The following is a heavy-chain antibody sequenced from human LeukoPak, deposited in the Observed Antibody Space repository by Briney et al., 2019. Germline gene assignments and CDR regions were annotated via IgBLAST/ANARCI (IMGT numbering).Heavy chain of an antibody. J-gene: IGHJ4*02. CDR3: AKEKGVVVAPVDY. V-gene: IGHV3-23*01. CDR1: GFTFNSYA. CDR2: ISGSGGRT. Sequence: GGSLRLSCAASGFTFNSYAMTWVRQAPGKGLEWVSAISGSGGRTYYTDSVKGRFTISRDNSKNTLYLQMNSLRAEDTAIYYCAKEKGVVVAPVDYWGQGTLVTVSS. D-gene: IGHD2-15*01.